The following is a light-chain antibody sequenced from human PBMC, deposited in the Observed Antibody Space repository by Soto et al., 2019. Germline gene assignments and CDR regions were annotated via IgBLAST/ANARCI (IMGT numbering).Light chain of an antibody. CDR1: QSVSSD. Sequence: EIVMTQSPATLSVSPGERATLSCRASQSVSSDLAWYHQKPGQAPRLLNYGASTRTTGIPARFSGSGSGTEFTLTINSLQSEDFAVYYCQQYNNWPRTFGQGTKVEIK. V-gene: IGKV3-15*01. CDR3: QQYNNWPRT. J-gene: IGKJ1*01. CDR2: GAS.